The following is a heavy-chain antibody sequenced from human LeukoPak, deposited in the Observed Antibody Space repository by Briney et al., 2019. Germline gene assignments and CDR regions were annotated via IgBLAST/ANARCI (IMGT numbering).Heavy chain of an antibody. Sequence: PSETLSLTCTVSGGSISSYYWSWIRQPPGKGLEWIGYIYYSGSTNYNPSLKSRVTISVDTSKNQFSLKLSSVTAADTAVYYCARDGVTIFGVVTPPDYWGQGTLVTVSS. D-gene: IGHD3-3*01. J-gene: IGHJ4*02. CDR3: ARDGVTIFGVVTPPDY. CDR2: IYYSGST. CDR1: GGSISSYY. V-gene: IGHV4-59*01.